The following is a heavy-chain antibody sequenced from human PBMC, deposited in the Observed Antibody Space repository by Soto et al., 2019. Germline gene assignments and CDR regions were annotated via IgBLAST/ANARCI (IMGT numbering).Heavy chain of an antibody. V-gene: IGHV3-30*18. J-gene: IGHJ4*02. CDR2: VSHDGRNT. D-gene: IGHD6-19*01. Sequence: VQLVESGGGVVQPGRSLRLSCAASGFTFSDYAMHWVRQPPGKGLEWVAVVSHDGRNTHYADSVKGRLTISRESSKNTVSLEMTSLRAEDTAVYYCAKGGRQWLVTSDFNYWGQGALVTVSS. CDR1: GFTFSDYA. CDR3: AKGGRQWLVTSDFNY.